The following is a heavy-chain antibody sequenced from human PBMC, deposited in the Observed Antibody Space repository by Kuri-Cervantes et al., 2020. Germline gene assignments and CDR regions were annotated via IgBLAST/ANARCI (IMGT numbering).Heavy chain of an antibody. J-gene: IGHJ3*02. D-gene: IGHD4-17*01. CDR1: GFTFSSYA. CDR2: ITGSGGST. CDR3: GKDNRGSTVRAFDI. V-gene: IGHV3-23*01. Sequence: GESLKISCAASGFTFSSYAMTWVRQAPGKGLGWVSAITGSGGSTYYADSVRGRFTISRDNSKNTLSLQMSSLRAGDTAVYYRGKDNRGSTVRAFDIWGQGTMVTVSS.